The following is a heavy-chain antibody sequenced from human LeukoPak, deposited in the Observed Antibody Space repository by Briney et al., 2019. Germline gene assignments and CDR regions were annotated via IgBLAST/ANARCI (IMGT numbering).Heavy chain of an antibody. V-gene: IGHV4-34*01. CDR1: GGSFSGYY. J-gene: IGHJ5*02. CDR3: ARGVDR. Sequence: SETLSLTCAVYGGSFSGYYWSWIRQPPGKGLEWIGEVNHSGSGNYNPPLKSRVTISVDTSKNEFSLILTSVTAADTAIYYCARGVDRWGQGTLVTVSS. CDR2: VNHSGSG.